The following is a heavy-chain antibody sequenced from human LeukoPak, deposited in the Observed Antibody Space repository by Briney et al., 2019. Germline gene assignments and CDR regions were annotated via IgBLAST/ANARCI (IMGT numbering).Heavy chain of an antibody. CDR3: ARAPFHFDGSGFSMDAFDV. CDR1: GGTFSSHA. J-gene: IGHJ3*01. D-gene: IGHD3-22*01. CDR2: TTPILGSA. V-gene: IGHV1-69*05. Sequence: SVKVSCKASGGTFSSHAVSWARQAPGQGLGWMGGTTPILGSAEYAQKLQDRLTITTDDSTSTAYMILSSLRSEDTAVYYCARAPFHFDGSGFSMDAFDVWGQGTMVTVSS.